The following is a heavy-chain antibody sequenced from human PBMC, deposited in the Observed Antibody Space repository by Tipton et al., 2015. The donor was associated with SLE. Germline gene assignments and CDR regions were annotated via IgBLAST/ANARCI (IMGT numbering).Heavy chain of an antibody. CDR3: AKVYYDILTGYYLFDY. Sequence: SLRLSCAASGFTFSSYAMSWVRQAPGKGLEWVSAISGSGGSTYYADSVKGRFTISRDNSKNTLYLQMNSLRAEDTAVYYCAKVYYDILTGYYLFDYWGQETLVTVSS. D-gene: IGHD3-9*01. V-gene: IGHV3-23*01. J-gene: IGHJ4*02. CDR1: GFTFSSYA. CDR2: ISGSGGST.